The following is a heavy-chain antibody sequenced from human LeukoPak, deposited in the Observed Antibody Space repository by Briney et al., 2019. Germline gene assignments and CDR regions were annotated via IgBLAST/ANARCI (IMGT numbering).Heavy chain of an antibody. D-gene: IGHD5-18*01. Sequence: GSLRLSCAASGFTFTTYWMHWVRQAPGKGLVWVSHINSDGSITSYADSVKGRFTISRDNAKNTLYLQMNSLRAEDTAVYYCARDAVDTANTVWGQGTTVTVSS. CDR1: GFTFTTYW. V-gene: IGHV3-74*01. CDR3: ARDAVDTANTV. J-gene: IGHJ6*02. CDR2: INSDGSIT.